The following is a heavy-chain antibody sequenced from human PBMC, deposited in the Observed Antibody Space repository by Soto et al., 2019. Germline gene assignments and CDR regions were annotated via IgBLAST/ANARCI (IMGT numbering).Heavy chain of an antibody. CDR3: ARDVFGHDNYEPIGYYCVP. CDR2: IDPSGGIT. V-gene: IGHV1-46*01. J-gene: IGHJ5*02. CDR1: GYSFTNFH. Sequence: QVQLSQFGAEVKKPGASVKVSCKASGYSFTNFHIHWVRQAPGQGLEWMGMIDPSGGITRDAQRLQGRTTMTSDASTSPVYMEWRSLTSECTAVYYCARDVFGHDNYEPIGYYCVPCGQGTLVTVSS. D-gene: IGHD3-22*01.